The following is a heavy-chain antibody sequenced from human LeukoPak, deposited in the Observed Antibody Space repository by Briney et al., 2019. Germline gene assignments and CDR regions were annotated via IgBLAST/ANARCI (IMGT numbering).Heavy chain of an antibody. CDR2: IHHSGNT. J-gene: IGHJ4*02. CDR1: GLSISSGYQ. CDR3: ARDTSSRWYLFDY. Sequence: SETLSLTCSVSGLSISSGYQWGWIRQSPGKGLEWIGTIHHSGNTDYNPSLESPVTMSVYTSKNEFSLKLIFVSAADTDVYYCARDTSSRWYLFDYWGQGTLVTVSS. D-gene: IGHD2-15*01. V-gene: IGHV4-38-2*02.